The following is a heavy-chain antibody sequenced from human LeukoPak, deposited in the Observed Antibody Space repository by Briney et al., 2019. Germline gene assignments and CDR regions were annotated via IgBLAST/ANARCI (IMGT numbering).Heavy chain of an antibody. V-gene: IGHV3-66*01. D-gene: IGHD6-13*01. Sequence: PGGSLRLSCAASGFTVSSNYMSWVRQAPGKGLEWVSVIYSGGSTYYADSVKGRFTISRDNSKNTLYLQMNSLRAEDTAVYYCARDLSLAAADTGGIDYWGQGTLVTVSS. CDR2: IYSGGST. J-gene: IGHJ4*02. CDR3: ARDLSLAAADTGGIDY. CDR1: GFTVSSNY.